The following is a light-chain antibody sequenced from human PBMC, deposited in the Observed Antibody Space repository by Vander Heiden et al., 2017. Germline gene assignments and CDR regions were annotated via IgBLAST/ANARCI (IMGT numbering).Light chain of an antibody. CDR1: STYFADYTY. J-gene: IGLJ2*01. Sequence: ALTQPAPVSGSPRRSITTSCSAPSTYFADYTYVSWYQHHPGQAPHLLFYDVINRASGISNRFSAAKSGNTASLTISGLQAEDEGDYYCASYTTTNTVFGGGTTLTVL. V-gene: IGLV2-14*03. CDR3: ASYTTTNTV. CDR2: DVI.